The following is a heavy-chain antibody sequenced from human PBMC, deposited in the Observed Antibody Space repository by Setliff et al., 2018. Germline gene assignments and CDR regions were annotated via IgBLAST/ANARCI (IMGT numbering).Heavy chain of an antibody. CDR3: ARDMGYRDH. V-gene: IGHV4-61*02. CDR2: IHFSGTT. Sequence: SSETLSLTCDVSGISIRTSSDYWTWIRQPAGKGLEWIGRIHFSGTTNYKPSLRSRATILLDMSKNQLSLRLTSVTAADTAIYYCARDMGYRDHWGQGALVTVS. CDR1: GISIRTSSDY. J-gene: IGHJ4*02. D-gene: IGHD5-18*01.